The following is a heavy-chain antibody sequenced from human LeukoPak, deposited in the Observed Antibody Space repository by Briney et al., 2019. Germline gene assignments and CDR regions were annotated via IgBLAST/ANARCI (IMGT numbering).Heavy chain of an antibody. Sequence: SETLSLTCTVSGGSISSSYWSWIRQPPGKGLEWIGYIYYSASTNYNPSLKSRVTISVDTSKNQFSLKLSSMTAADTAVFYCARSAYYYDGSDYYYCDYWGQGTLVTVSS. V-gene: IGHV4-59*01. CDR2: IYYSAST. J-gene: IGHJ4*02. CDR3: ARSAYYYDGSDYYYCDY. CDR1: GGSISSSY. D-gene: IGHD3-22*01.